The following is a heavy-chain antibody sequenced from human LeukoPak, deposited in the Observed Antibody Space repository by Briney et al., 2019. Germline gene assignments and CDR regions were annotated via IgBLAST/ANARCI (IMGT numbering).Heavy chain of an antibody. D-gene: IGHD4-17*01. J-gene: IGHJ4*02. V-gene: IGHV3-48*03. CDR1: GFTFRSYE. Sequence: PGGSLRLSCAASGFTFRSYEMNWVRQAPGKGLEWVSYISNSGSPIYYADSVKGRFTISRDNAKNSLYLQMNSLRVEDTAVYYCTRLTTNYFDYWRQGTLVSVSS. CDR2: ISNSGSPI. CDR3: TRLTTNYFDY.